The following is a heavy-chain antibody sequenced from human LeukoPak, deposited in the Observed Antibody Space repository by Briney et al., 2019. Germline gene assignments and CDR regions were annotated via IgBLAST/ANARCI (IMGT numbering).Heavy chain of an antibody. D-gene: IGHD3-10*01. CDR1: GGSISSSSYY. V-gene: IGHV4-39*01. CDR2: IYYSGST. J-gene: IGHJ5*02. Sequence: SETLSLTCTVSGGSISSSSYYWGWIRQPPGKGLEWIGSIYYSGSTYYNPSLKSRVTISVDTSKNQFSLKLSSVTAADTAVYYCARGLGYGSGSYHYPNWFDPWGQGTLVTVSS. CDR3: ARGLGYGSGSYHYPNWFDP.